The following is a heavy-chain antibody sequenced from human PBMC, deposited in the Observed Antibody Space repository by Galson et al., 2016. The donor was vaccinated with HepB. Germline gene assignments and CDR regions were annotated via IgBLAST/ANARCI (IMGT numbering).Heavy chain of an antibody. CDR1: YW. CDR2: IYPGDSDT. CDR3: ATQGAYGDYGRWYFDL. Sequence: YWIGWVRQMPGKGLEWMGIIYPGDSDTRYSPSFQGQVTTSADKSISPAYLPWSSLKASDTARYYCATQGAYGDYGRWYFDLWGRGTLVTVSS. V-gene: IGHV5-51*01. J-gene: IGHJ2*01. D-gene: IGHD4-17*01.